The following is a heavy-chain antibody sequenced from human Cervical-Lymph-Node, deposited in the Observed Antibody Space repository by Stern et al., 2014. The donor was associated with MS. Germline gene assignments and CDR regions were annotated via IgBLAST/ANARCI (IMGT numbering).Heavy chain of an antibody. V-gene: IGHV3-30*18. D-gene: IGHD2-2*01. J-gene: IGHJ6*02. Sequence: VQLVESGGGVVQPGRSLRLSCAASGFSFSKYGMHWVRQTPGKGLEWVALISYDGNTQFYADSVKGRFTISRDNSIDTLSLQMNSLKGEDSAVYYCAKDKGYATTRKSLWGMDVWGQGTTVNVSS. CDR2: ISYDGNTQ. CDR1: GFSFSKYG. CDR3: AKDKGYATTRKSLWGMDV.